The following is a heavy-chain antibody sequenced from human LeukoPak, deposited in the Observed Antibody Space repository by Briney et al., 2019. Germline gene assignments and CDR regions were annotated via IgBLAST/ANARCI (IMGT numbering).Heavy chain of an antibody. CDR3: ARVRVITMFDP. D-gene: IGHD3-22*01. V-gene: IGHV4-34*01. CDR2: INHSGST. J-gene: IGHJ5*02. CDR1: GGSFSGYY. Sequence: SGTLSLTCAVYGGSFSGYYWSWIRQPPGKGLEWIGEINHSGSTNYNPSLKSRVTISVDTSNNQFSLKLSSVTAAGTAVYYCARVRVITMFDPWGQGTLVTVSS.